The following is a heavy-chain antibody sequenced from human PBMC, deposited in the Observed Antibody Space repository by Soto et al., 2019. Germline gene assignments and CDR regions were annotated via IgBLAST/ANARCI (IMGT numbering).Heavy chain of an antibody. J-gene: IGHJ6*03. CDR2: INHSGST. CDR1: GGSFSGYY. V-gene: IGHV4-34*01. Sequence: QVQLQQWGAGLLKPSETLSLTCAVYGGSFSGYYWSWIRQPPGKGLEWIGEINHSGSTNYNPSLKSRVTISVDTSKNQFSLKLSSVTAADTAVYYCARGSYYGSGSYDTHHHYYYYMDVWGKGTTVTVSS. CDR3: ARGSYYGSGSYDTHHHYYYYMDV. D-gene: IGHD3-10*01.